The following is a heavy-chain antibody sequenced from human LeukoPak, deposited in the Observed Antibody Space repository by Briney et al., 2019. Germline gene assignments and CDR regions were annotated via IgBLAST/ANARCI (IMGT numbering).Heavy chain of an antibody. V-gene: IGHV3-33*01. Sequence: GRSLRLSCAASGFTFSSYGMHWVRQAPGKGLEWVAVIWYDGSNKYYVDSVKGRFTISRDNSKNTLYLQMNSLRAEDTAVYYCARGSCSSTSCYLHDYWGQGTLVTVSS. CDR1: GFTFSSYG. D-gene: IGHD2-2*01. CDR3: ARGSCSSTSCYLHDY. J-gene: IGHJ4*02. CDR2: IWYDGSNK.